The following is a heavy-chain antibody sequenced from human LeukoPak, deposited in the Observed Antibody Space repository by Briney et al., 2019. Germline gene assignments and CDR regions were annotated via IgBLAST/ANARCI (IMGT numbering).Heavy chain of an antibody. Sequence: GESLKISLKASGYSLTTYRIAWVRQVPGKGLEWMGIIYPCDSDTKYSPSFQGQVIISADKSSSTAYLQWNSLRAADTAIYYCARHPGGRGMDVWGKGTTVIISS. CDR1: GYSLTTYR. CDR2: IYPCDSDT. V-gene: IGHV5-51*01. CDR3: ARHPGGRGMDV. J-gene: IGHJ6*04. D-gene: IGHD3-10*01.